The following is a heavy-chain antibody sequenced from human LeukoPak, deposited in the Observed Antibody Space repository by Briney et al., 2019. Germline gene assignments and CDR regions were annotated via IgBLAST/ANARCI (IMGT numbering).Heavy chain of an antibody. CDR1: GFTVSSNY. D-gene: IGHD5-18*01. J-gene: IGHJ4*02. CDR3: AREGYSYGFDY. Sequence: PGGSLRLSCAASGFTVSSNYMSGVRQAPGKGLEWVSVIYSGGSTYYADSVKGRFTISRDNSKNTLYLQMNSLRAEDTAVYYCAREGYSYGFDYWGQGTLVTVSS. CDR2: IYSGGST. V-gene: IGHV3-66*01.